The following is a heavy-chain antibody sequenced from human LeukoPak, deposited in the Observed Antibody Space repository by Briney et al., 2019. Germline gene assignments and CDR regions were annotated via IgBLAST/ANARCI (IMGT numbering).Heavy chain of an antibody. D-gene: IGHD1-1*01. CDR2: ISGSGGST. Sequence: GGSLRVSCAASGFTVSSYGMSWVRQAPGKGLEWVSAISGSGGSTYYADSVKGRFTISRDKSKNTLYLQMNSLRAEDTAVYYCARERKYDSNFDYWGQGTLVTVSS. J-gene: IGHJ4*02. CDR3: ARERKYDSNFDY. V-gene: IGHV3-23*01. CDR1: GFTVSSYG.